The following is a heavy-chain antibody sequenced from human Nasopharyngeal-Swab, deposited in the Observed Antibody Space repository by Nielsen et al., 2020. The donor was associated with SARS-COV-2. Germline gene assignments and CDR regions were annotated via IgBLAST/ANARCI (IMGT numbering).Heavy chain of an antibody. CDR2: IYSGGST. CDR3: ARRYGSSWYFGMDV. V-gene: IGHV3-66*01. D-gene: IGHD6-13*01. Sequence: GRQAPGKGLGWVAVIYSGGSTYYADSVKGRFTISRDNSKNTLYLQMNSLRAEDTAVYYCARRYGSSWYFGMDVWGQGTTVTVSS. J-gene: IGHJ6*02.